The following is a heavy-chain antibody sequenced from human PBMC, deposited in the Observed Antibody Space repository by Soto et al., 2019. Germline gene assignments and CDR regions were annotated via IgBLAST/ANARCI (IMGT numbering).Heavy chain of an antibody. CDR3: AKGKGVGATPDGANC. CDR1: GFTFSRYG. J-gene: IGHJ4*02. Sequence: EVQVLESGGGLVQPGGSLRLSCAASGFTFSRYGMNWVRQAPGKGLEWVSGVRSGGDTTYNADSVKGRFTVSRDNFRNTVDLQMNNLRVEDTPVYYCAKGKGVGATPDGANCWGQGTLVTVSP. D-gene: IGHD1-26*01. CDR2: VRSGGDTT. V-gene: IGHV3-23*01.